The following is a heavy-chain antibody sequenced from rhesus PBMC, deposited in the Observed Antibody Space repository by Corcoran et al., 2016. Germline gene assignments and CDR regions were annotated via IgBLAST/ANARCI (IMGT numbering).Heavy chain of an antibody. D-gene: IGHD2-39*02. V-gene: IGHV4-165*01. Sequence: QVQLQESGPGLVKPSETLSLTCAVPGGSFSGYYWGWIRQPPGKGLGWIGYISGSSGSTDYNPSLKSRVTISTDTSKNQFSLKLSSVTAADTAVYYCARRKVVVVSATTYNSLDVWGRGVLVTVSS. CDR1: GGSFSGYY. CDR2: ISGSSGST. J-gene: IGHJ5-2*02. CDR3: ARRKVVVVSATTYNSLDV.